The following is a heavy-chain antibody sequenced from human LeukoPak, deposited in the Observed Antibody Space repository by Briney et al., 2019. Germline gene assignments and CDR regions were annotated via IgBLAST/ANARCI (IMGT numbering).Heavy chain of an antibody. CDR2: IYTSGST. J-gene: IGHJ3*02. CDR3: ARGPGLVAATGPDAFDI. CDR1: GGSISSYY. D-gene: IGHD2-15*01. Sequence: KPSETLSLTCTVSGGSISSYYWSWIRQPPGKGLEWIGRIYTSGSTNYNPSLKSRVTMSVDTSKNQFSLKLSSVTAADTAVYYCARGPGLVAATGPDAFDIWGQGTMVTVSS. V-gene: IGHV4-4*07.